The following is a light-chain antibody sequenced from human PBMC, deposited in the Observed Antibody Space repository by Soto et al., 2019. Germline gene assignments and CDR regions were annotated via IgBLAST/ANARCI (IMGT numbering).Light chain of an antibody. CDR1: ESVSSY. CDR2: DAS. V-gene: IGKV3-11*01. J-gene: IGKJ2*01. Sequence: EIVLTQSPATLSLSPGESVTLSCRASESVSSYLAWYQQKPGQAPRLLIYDASNRATDIPSRFSGSGSGTDFTLTISSLESEDFALYYCQQRGKWPRTFGQGTKLEIK. CDR3: QQRGKWPRT.